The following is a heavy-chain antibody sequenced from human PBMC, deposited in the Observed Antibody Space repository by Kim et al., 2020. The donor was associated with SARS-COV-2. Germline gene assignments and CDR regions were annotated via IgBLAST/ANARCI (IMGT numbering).Heavy chain of an antibody. D-gene: IGHD6-13*01. J-gene: IGHJ4*02. CDR2: K. CDR3: ARVSSSSWYFGY. V-gene: IGHV3-7*01. Sequence: KYDVYAVKCRFTISRDHAKNTLYLQMNSLSAEDTAVYYCARVSSSSWYFGYWGQGTLVTVSS.